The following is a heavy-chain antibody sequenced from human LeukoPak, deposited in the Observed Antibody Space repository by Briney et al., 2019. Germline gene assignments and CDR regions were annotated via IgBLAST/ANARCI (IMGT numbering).Heavy chain of an antibody. J-gene: IGHJ4*02. D-gene: IGHD3-3*01. V-gene: IGHV3-7*01. Sequence: PGGSLRLSCAASGFTFSSYWMSWVRQAPGKGLEWVANIKQDGSEKYYVDSVKGRFTISRDNAKNSLYLQMNSLRAEDTAVYYCARDGGDFWSGYYPKWGQGTLVTVSS. CDR2: IKQDGSEK. CDR1: GFTFSSYW. CDR3: ARDGGDFWSGYYPK.